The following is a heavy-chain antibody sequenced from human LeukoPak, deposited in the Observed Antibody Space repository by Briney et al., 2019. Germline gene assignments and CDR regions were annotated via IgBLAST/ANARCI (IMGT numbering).Heavy chain of an antibody. CDR3: ARRPRRDWFFDL. CDR2: IYPRDSDT. J-gene: IGHJ2*01. V-gene: IGHV5-51*01. CDR1: EYIFTNYW. Sequence: GESLKISCKGSEYIFTNYWIGWVRQMPGKGLEWMGIIYPRDSDTRYSPSFQGHVTISADKSINTAYLQWSSLTASDTAIYYCARRPRRDWFFDLWGRGTLVTVSS.